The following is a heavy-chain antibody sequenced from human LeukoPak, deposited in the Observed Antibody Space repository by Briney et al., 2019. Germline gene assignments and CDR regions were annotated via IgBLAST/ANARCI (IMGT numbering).Heavy chain of an antibody. J-gene: IGHJ4*02. CDR1: GFTFSTYS. CDR2: ISDNSNYI. CDR3: ANHFACGSTSCPPFDS. V-gene: IGHV3-21*01. Sequence: KAGGSLRLSCAASGFTFSTYSMNWVRQAPGKGLEWVSSISDNSNYIYYSDSVEGRLTISRDNAKNSLYLQMNSLRVEDTAVYYCANHFACGSTSCPPFDSWGQGTLVTVSS. D-gene: IGHD2-2*01.